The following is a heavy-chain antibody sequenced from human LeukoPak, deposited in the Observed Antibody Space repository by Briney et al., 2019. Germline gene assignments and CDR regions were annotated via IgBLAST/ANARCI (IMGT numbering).Heavy chain of an antibody. J-gene: IGHJ4*02. CDR2: INTKSGRT. CDR1: GYTFTTYY. V-gene: IGHV1-2*02. CDR3: ARGTYYDSSGYSGVRLFDY. D-gene: IGHD3-22*01. Sequence: ASVKVSCKASGYTFTTYYIHWVRQAPGQGPEWMGWINTKSGRTSYAQKFQGRVSMTRDTSISTTYMELSSLRSDDTAVYYCARGTYYDSSGYSGVRLFDYWGQGTLVTVSS.